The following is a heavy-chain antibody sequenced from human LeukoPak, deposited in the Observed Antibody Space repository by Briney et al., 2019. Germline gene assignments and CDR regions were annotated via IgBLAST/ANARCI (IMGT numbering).Heavy chain of an antibody. CDR3: TRVDSVWGSYRYTGLFFDY. CDR1: GFTFGDYA. V-gene: IGHV3-49*03. J-gene: IGHJ4*02. CDR2: IRSKAYGGTT. D-gene: IGHD3-16*02. Sequence: GGSLRLSCTASGFTFGDYAMSWFRQAPGKGLEGVGFIRSKAYGGTTEYAASVKGRFTISRDDSKSIAYLQTNSLKTEDTAVYYCTRVDSVWGSYRYTGLFFDYWGQGTLVTVSS.